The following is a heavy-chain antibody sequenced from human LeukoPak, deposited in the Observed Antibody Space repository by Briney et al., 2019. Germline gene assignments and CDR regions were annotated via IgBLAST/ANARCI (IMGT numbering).Heavy chain of an antibody. D-gene: IGHD4-17*01. CDR2: IFYSGST. CDR1: GGSISTYY. J-gene: IGHJ4*02. CDR3: ARQMNTVTADY. V-gene: IGHV4-39*01. Sequence: SETLSLTCTVSGGSISTYYWGWIRQPPGKGLEWIGSIFYSGSTYYNPSLNSRVTISIDTSKNQFSLRLSSVTAADTAVYYCARQMNTVTADYWGREPWSPSP.